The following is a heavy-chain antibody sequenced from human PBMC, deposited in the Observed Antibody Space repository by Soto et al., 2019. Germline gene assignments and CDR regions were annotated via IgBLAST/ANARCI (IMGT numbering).Heavy chain of an antibody. V-gene: IGHV4-30-4*01. Sequence: QVSLQESGPGLVKPSQTLSLTCFVSGDSITNGDYYWSWLRPPPGKALEWIAYIYYNGITHYNPSLKRRVTISLDPSKNHFSLKMTSVTDADTAVYSCARGIQEGFDPWGQGTLGTVSS. CDR3: ARGIQEGFDP. CDR1: GDSITNGDYY. D-gene: IGHD5-18*01. J-gene: IGHJ5*02. CDR2: IYYNGIT.